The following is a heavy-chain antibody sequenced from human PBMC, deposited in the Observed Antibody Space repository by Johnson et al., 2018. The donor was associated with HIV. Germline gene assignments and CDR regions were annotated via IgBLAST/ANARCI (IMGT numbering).Heavy chain of an antibody. J-gene: IGHJ3*02. D-gene: IGHD4-23*01. V-gene: IGHV3-13*01. CDR1: GFTVSSNY. CDR2: IGTAGDT. CDR3: AREYGMGCGNSFVSDAFDI. Sequence: VQLVESGGGLIRPGGSLRLSCAASGFTVSSNYMNWVRQPPGKGLEWVSVIGTAGDTYYPGSVKGRFTISRENAKNSLYLQMNSLRAGDTAVYYCAREYGMGCGNSFVSDAFDIWGQGTMVTVSS.